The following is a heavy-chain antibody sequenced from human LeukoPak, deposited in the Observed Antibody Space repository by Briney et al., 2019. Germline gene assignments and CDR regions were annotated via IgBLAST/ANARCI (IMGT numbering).Heavy chain of an antibody. CDR1: GGSFSGYY. CDR2: INHSGST. D-gene: IGHD1-14*01. V-gene: IGHV4-34*01. J-gene: IGHJ3*02. CDR3: ARTGAAVDAFDI. Sequence: PSETLSLTCAVSGGSFSGYYWSWIRQPPGKGLEWIGEINHSGSTNYNPSLKSRVTISVDTSKNQFSLKLSSVTAADTAVYYCARTGAAVDAFDIWGQGTMVTVSS.